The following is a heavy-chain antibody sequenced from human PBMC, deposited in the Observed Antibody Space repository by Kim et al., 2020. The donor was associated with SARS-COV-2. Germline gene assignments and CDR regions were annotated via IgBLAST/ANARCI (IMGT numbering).Heavy chain of an antibody. CDR2: IWYDGSNK. J-gene: IGHJ5*02. Sequence: GGSLRLSCAASGFTFSSYGMHWVRQAPGKGLEWVAVIWYDGSNKYYADSVKGRFTISRDNSKNTLYLQMNSLRAEDTAVYYCAKPNPDPFEYSNSGGWFDPWGQGTLVTVSS. CDR1: GFTFSSYG. CDR3: AKPNPDPFEYSNSGGWFDP. D-gene: IGHD6-6*01. V-gene: IGHV3-33*06.